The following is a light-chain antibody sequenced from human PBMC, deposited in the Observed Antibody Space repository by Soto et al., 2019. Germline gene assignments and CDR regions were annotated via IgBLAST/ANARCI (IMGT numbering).Light chain of an antibody. CDR2: GAS. J-gene: IGKJ3*01. CDR3: QQYNNWPQFT. CDR1: QIISSN. V-gene: IGKV3-15*01. Sequence: DIVLTQSPATLSVSLGERVSLSCRASQIISSNLAWYQQKPGQIPRLLIYGASARAAGIPARLSGSGSGTEFTLTISSLQSEDFAVYYCQQYNNWPQFTFGPGTKVDV.